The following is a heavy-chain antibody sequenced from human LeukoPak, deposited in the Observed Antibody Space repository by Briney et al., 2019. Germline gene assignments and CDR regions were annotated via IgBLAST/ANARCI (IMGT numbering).Heavy chain of an antibody. Sequence: SETLSLTCAVSGGSISSGGYSWSWIRQPPGKGLEWIGEINHSGSTNYNPSLKSRVTISVDTSKNQFSLKLSSVTAADTAVYYCARGVVSWYYYGSGSYFDYWGQGTLVTVSS. D-gene: IGHD3-10*01. J-gene: IGHJ4*02. CDR2: INHSGST. CDR1: GGSISSGGYS. CDR3: ARGVVSWYYYGSGSYFDY. V-gene: IGHV4-34*01.